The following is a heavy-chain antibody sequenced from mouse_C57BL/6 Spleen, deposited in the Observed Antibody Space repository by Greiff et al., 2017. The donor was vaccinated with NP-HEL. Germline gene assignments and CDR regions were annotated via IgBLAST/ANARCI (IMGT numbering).Heavy chain of an antibody. D-gene: IGHD2-4*01. CDR1: GYTFTSYD. V-gene: IGHV1-85*01. J-gene: IGHJ3*01. Sequence: VQLQESGPELVKPGASVKLSCKASGYTFTSYDINWVKQRPGQGLEWIGWIYPRDGSTKYNEKFKGKATLTVDTSSSTAYMELHSLTSEDSAVYFCARSGDYERSWFAYWGQGTLVTVSA. CDR2: IYPRDGST. CDR3: ARSGDYERSWFAY.